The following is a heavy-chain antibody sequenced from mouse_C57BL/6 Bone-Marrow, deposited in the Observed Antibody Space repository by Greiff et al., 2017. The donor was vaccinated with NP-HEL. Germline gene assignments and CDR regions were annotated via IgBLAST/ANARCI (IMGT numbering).Heavy chain of an antibody. Sequence: VQLQQSGAELVKPGASVKMSCKASGYTFTSYWITWVKQRPGQGLEWIGDIYPGSGSTNYNEKFKSKATLTVDTSSSTAYMQLSSLTSEDSAVYYGARDCLCGPLFDFGGRGTTLTVSS. CDR1: GYTFTSYW. CDR2: IYPGSGST. V-gene: IGHV1-55*01. J-gene: IGHJ2*01. CDR3: ARDCLCGPLFDF. D-gene: IGHD6-1*01.